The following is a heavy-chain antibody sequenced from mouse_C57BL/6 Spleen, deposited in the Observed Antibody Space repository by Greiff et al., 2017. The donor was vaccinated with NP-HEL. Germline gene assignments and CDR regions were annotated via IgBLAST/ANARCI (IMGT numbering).Heavy chain of an antibody. Sequence: QVQLQHSGAELVPPGASGKIACKAAGYAGSSDWMNWVKQRPGKGLDWLGHLSPGDGDTNYNGKFKGKATLTADKSSSTAYMQLSSLTSEDSAVYCCSRRGIYDYCAWDYWGQGTSVTVSS. D-gene: IGHD2-3*01. J-gene: IGHJ4*01. CDR2: LSPGDGDT. V-gene: IGHV1-80*01. CDR3: SRRGIYDYCAWDY. CDR1: GYAGSSDW.